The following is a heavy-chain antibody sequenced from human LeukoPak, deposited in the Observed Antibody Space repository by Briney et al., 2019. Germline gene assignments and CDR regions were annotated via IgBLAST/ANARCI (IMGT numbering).Heavy chain of an antibody. CDR1: GYTFTSYY. Sequence: ASVKVSCKASGYTFTSYYIHWVRQAPGQGLEWMGIINPSGGSTSYAQKFQGRVTMTRDMSTSTVYMELSSLRSEDTAVYYCARKSRGTGTAYYFDYWGQGTLVTVSS. V-gene: IGHV1-46*01. J-gene: IGHJ4*02. D-gene: IGHD1-7*01. CDR3: ARKSRGTGTAYYFDY. CDR2: INPSGGST.